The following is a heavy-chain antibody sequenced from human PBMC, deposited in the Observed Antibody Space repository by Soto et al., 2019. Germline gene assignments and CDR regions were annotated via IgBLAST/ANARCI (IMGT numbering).Heavy chain of an antibody. CDR1: GFNFSNYA. D-gene: IGHD6-19*01. J-gene: IGHJ4*02. V-gene: IGHV3-33*01. CDR3: AREGSVAGTSVIDN. CDR2: VWSDGDKQ. Sequence: QVQLVESGGGVVQPGRSLRLSCAASGFNFSNYAMHWVRQAPGKGLEWVAVVWSDGDKQDYADSVKGRFSMSRDNSKKTLSLQMSRLRVEDTAVYYCAREGSVAGTSVIDNWGQGTLATVSS.